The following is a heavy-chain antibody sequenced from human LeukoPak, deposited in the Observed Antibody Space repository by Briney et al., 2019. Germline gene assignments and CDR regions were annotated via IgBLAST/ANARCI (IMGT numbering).Heavy chain of an antibody. CDR1: GGTFSSYA. D-gene: IGHD3-22*01. V-gene: IGHV7-4-1*02. Sequence: GASVKFSCKASGGTFSSYAISWVRQAPGQGLEWMGWIDPNSGNPTYAQGFTGRFVFSSDTSVTTAYLQISSLKAEDTAVYFCARLHYDSSGFSLLDYWGQGTLVTVSS. J-gene: IGHJ4*02. CDR3: ARLHYDSSGFSLLDY. CDR2: IDPNSGNP.